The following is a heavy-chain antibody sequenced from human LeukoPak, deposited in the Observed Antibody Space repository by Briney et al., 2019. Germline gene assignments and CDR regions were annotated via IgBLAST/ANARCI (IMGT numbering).Heavy chain of an antibody. CDR3: ARQPHPRGYFDS. CDR1: GGSISSYY. Sequence: SETLSLTCAVSGGSISSYYWSWIRQPPGKGLEWIAYIYYGGSTDYNPSLKSRVTISVDTSKTQFSLKLSSVTAADAAMYYCARQPHPRGYFDSWGQGTLVTVSS. CDR2: IYYGGST. J-gene: IGHJ4*02. V-gene: IGHV4-59*08. D-gene: IGHD3-16*01.